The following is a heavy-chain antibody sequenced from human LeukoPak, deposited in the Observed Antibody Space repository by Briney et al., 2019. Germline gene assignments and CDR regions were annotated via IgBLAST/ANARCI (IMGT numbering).Heavy chain of an antibody. J-gene: IGHJ3*02. CDR3: ARVRWYAFDI. D-gene: IGHD2-15*01. V-gene: IGHV3-30-3*01. Sequence: GGSPRLSCAASGFTFSNYAMHWVRQAPGKGLEWVAVISFDGTNKYYANSVQGRFTISRDNSKNTLYLQMNSLRAEDTALYYCARVRWYAFDIWGQGTMVTVSS. CDR1: GFTFSNYA. CDR2: ISFDGTNK.